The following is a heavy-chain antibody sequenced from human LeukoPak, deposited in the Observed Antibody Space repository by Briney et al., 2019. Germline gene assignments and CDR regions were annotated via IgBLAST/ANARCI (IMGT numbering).Heavy chain of an antibody. CDR3: ASGYCGGACQLGGVDM. Sequence: SETLSLTCTVSGGSISSYYWSWIRQPAGKGLEWIGRIYTSGSTNYNPSLKSRGTMSVDTSKNQFSLKLSSVTAADTAVYYCASGYCGGACQLGGVDMWGQGTMVTVSS. D-gene: IGHD2-21*02. CDR2: IYTSGST. CDR1: GGSISSYY. J-gene: IGHJ3*02. V-gene: IGHV4-4*07.